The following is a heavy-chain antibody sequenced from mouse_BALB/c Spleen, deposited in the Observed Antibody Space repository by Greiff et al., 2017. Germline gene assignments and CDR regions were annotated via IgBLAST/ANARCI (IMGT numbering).Heavy chain of an antibody. CDR1: GFTFSSYG. J-gene: IGHJ4*01. CDR3: ARRNDYNYYAMDY. Sequence: EVQLVESGGDLVKPGGSLKLSCAASGFTFSSYGMSWVRQTPDKRLEWVATISSGGSYTYYPDSVKGRFTISRDNARNILYLQMSSLRSEDTAMYYCARRNDYNYYAMDYWGQGTSVTVSS. V-gene: IGHV5-6*01. CDR2: ISSGGSYT. D-gene: IGHD2-4*01.